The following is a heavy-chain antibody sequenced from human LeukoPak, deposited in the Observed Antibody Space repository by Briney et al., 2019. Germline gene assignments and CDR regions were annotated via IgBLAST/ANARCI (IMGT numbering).Heavy chain of an antibody. Sequence: GGSLRLSWAASGFMFSNSWMYWVRQGPGKGPVWVSRMKTDGTRIEYADSVKGRFTISRDNAKDTLFLQMSSLRVEDTAVYYCTRGADHGGSYYPDWGQGTRVTVSS. V-gene: IGHV3-74*01. CDR1: GFMFSNSW. D-gene: IGHD3-10*01. CDR2: MKTDGTRI. CDR3: TRGADHGGSYYPD. J-gene: IGHJ4*02.